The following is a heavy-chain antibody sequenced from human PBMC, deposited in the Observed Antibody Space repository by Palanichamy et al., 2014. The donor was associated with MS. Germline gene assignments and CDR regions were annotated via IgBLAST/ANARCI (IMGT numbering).Heavy chain of an antibody. J-gene: IGHJ5*02. CDR1: GFTFSSYG. V-gene: IGHV3-30*18. D-gene: IGHD2-2*01. Sequence: QVQLVESGGGVVQPGRSLRLSCAASGFTFSSYGMHWVRQAPGKGLEWVAVISYDGSNKYYADSVKGRFTISRDNSKNTLYLQMNSLRAEGTAVYYCAKVRCSSTSCPNWFDPWGQGTLVTVSS. CDR3: AKVRCSSTSCPNWFDP. CDR2: ISYDGSNK.